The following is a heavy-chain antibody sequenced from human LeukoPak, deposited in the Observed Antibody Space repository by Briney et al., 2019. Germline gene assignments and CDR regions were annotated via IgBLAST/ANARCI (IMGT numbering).Heavy chain of an antibody. CDR2: ISLTGLT. D-gene: IGHD2-8*01. V-gene: IGHV4-4*03. Sequence: PETLSLTCGVSGGSISYTNWWSWVRQPPGQGLEWIGEISLTGLTHYNPSLESRVTVSLDKSKHQLSLNLTSVTAADTAVYYCSRENGAFPPFGYWGQGILVTVLS. CDR1: GGSISYTNW. J-gene: IGHJ4*02. CDR3: SRENGAFPPFGY.